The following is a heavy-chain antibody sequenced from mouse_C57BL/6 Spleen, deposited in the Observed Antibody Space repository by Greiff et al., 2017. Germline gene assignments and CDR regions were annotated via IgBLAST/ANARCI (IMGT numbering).Heavy chain of an antibody. CDR3: ARDFWGITTVVAKDY. J-gene: IGHJ2*01. Sequence: EVQLQQSGPELVKPGASVKISCKASGYTFTDYYMNWVKQSHGKSLEWIGDINPNNGGTSYNQKFKGKATLTVDKSSSTAYMELRRLTSEDSAVYYCARDFWGITTVVAKDYWGQGTTLTVSS. V-gene: IGHV1-26*01. CDR2: INPNNGGT. CDR1: GYTFTDYY. D-gene: IGHD1-1*01.